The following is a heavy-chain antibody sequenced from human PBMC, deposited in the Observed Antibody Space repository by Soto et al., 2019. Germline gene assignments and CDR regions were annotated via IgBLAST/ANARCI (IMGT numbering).Heavy chain of an antibody. CDR1: GGTFSSYS. V-gene: IGHV1-69*02. CDR3: ARVVQQLDWYFDL. CDR2: SIRILGIA. Sequence: SGKVSCKASGGTFSSYSISWVRQAPGQGQEGMGRSIRILGIANYAQKFQGRVTITEDKYTSTAYMELSSLRSADTSVFYCARVVQQLDWYFDLWGRGTLVTVSS. J-gene: IGHJ2*01. D-gene: IGHD6-13*01.